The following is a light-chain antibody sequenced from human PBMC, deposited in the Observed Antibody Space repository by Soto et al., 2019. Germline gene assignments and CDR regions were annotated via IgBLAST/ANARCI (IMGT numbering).Light chain of an antibody. Sequence: QSALTQPPSASVSPGQSVAISCTGTSSDVGGYNYVSWYQQHPGKAPKLMIYEVNKRPSGVPDRFSGSKSGNTASLTVSDLQAEDEADYYCSSYAGSSNVFGTGTKVTVL. CDR3: SSYAGSSNV. V-gene: IGLV2-8*01. CDR2: EVN. CDR1: SSDVGGYNY. J-gene: IGLJ1*01.